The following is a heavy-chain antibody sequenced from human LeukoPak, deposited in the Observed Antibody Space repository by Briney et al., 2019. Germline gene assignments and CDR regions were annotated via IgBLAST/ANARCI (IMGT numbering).Heavy chain of an antibody. CDR1: GYTFTSYG. CDR2: INIENGNT. Sequence: ASVKVSCKASGYTFTSYGIGWVRQAPGQRLEWMGWINIENGNTKYSQKFQGRVTITRDTSASTAYMELSSLRSEDTAVYYCARDPRRDGYNDYMDYWGQGTLVTVSP. V-gene: IGHV1-3*04. J-gene: IGHJ4*02. D-gene: IGHD5-24*01. CDR3: ARDPRRDGYNDYMDY.